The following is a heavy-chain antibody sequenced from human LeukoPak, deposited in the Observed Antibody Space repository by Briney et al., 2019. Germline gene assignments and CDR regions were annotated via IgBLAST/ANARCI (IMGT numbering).Heavy chain of an antibody. V-gene: IGHV4-34*01. CDR2: INHSGST. J-gene: IGHJ4*02. CDR1: GGSFSGYY. D-gene: IGHD6-19*01. Sequence: PSETLSLTCAVYGGSFSGYYWSWIRQPPGKGLEWIGEINHSGSTNYNPSLKSRVTISVDTSKNQFSLKLSSVTAADTAVYYCARRGYSSGWSYYFDYWGQGTLVTVSS. CDR3: ARRGYSSGWSYYFDY.